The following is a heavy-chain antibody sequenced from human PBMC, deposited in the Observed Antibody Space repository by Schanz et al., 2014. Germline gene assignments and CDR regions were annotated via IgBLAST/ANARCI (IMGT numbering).Heavy chain of an antibody. J-gene: IGHJ4*02. D-gene: IGHD2-2*01. CDR1: GFTFSSYA. CDR3: ARESSNDIVLVPGAVFDH. V-gene: IGHV3-30*04. CDR2: VPFDGSQK. Sequence: QVQLVASGGGVVQPGRSLRLSCAASGFTFSSYALHWVRQAPGKGLEWVAFVPFDGSQKFYADSVKGRFTISRDNSKNTVYLQMNSLRPGDTAVYYCARESSNDIVLVPGAVFDHWGQGILVTVSS.